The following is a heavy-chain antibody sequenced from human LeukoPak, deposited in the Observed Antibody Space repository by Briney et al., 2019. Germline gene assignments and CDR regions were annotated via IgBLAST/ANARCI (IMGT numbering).Heavy chain of an antibody. V-gene: IGHV3-9*01. CDR1: GFTFDDYA. CDR3: ARDRGYDYFFDY. D-gene: IGHD5-12*01. J-gene: IGHJ4*02. CDR2: ISWNSGSI. Sequence: GGSLRLSCAASGFTFDDYAMHWVRQAPGKGLEWVSGISWNSGSIGYADSVKGRFTISRDNAKNSLYLQMNSLRAEDTAVYYCARDRGYDYFFDYWGQGTLVTVSS.